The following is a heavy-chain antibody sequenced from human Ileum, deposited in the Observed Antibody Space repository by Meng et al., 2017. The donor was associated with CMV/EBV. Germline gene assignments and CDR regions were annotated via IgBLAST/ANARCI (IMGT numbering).Heavy chain of an antibody. D-gene: IGHD6-6*01. CDR2: ILGSGDRT. Sequence: EXQLLEXXXGVVQPGXSLSLSXVASGFMFSNYDMTWVRQAPGKGLEWVSGILGSGDRTFYADSVKGRFSTSRDNSKNTLYLQMNSLRAEDTALYYCAKLHPSTTSSFFDYWGQGTLVTVSS. V-gene: IGHV3-23*01. J-gene: IGHJ4*02. CDR1: GFMFSNYD. CDR3: AKLHPSTTSSFFDY.